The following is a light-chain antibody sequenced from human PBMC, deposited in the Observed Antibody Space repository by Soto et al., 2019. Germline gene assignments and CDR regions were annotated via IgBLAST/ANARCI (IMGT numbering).Light chain of an antibody. Sequence: QSALTQPASVSGSPGQSITISCTGTSSDVGYDNYVSWYQQHPGKAPKLMIFGVTERPSGVPDRFSGSKSGNTASLTVSGLQADDEAVYYCYSYAGRNIWVFGGGTKLTVL. J-gene: IGLJ3*02. CDR2: GVT. CDR3: YSYAGRNIWV. CDR1: SSDVGYDNY. V-gene: IGLV2-8*01.